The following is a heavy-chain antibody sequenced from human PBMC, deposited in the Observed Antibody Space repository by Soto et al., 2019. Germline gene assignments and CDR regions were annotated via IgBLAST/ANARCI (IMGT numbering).Heavy chain of an antibody. V-gene: IGHV4-59*01. J-gene: IGHJ6*02. CDR2: IYYSGST. Sequence: SETLSLTCTVSGGSISSYYWSWIRQPPGKGLEWIGYIYYSGSTNYNPSLKSRVTISVDTSKNQFSLKLSSVTAADTAVYYCARDTIWSGYPNYYYYGMDVWGQGTTVTVSS. CDR1: GGSISSYY. D-gene: IGHD3-3*01. CDR3: ARDTIWSGYPNYYYYGMDV.